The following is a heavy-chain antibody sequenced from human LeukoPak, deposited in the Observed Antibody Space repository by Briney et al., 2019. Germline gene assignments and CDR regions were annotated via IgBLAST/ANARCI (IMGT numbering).Heavy chain of an antibody. CDR3: ARDPLHSGSYYDLDY. CDR1: GGTFSSYA. D-gene: IGHD1-26*01. CDR2: IIPIFGTA. V-gene: IGHV1-69*13. J-gene: IGHJ4*02. Sequence: SVTVSCTASGGTFSSYAISWVRQAPGQGLEWMGGIIPIFGTANYAQKFQGRVTITADESTSTAYMELSSLRSEDTAVYYCARDPLHSGSYYDLDYWGQGTLVTVSS.